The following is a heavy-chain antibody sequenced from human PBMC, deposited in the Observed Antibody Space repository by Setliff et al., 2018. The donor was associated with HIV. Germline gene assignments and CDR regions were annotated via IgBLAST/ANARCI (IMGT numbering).Heavy chain of an antibody. V-gene: IGHV4-31*11. CDR1: DASFSSGSYY. D-gene: IGHD1-26*01. J-gene: IGHJ4*02. CDR3: ALLYPYSGYLGY. Sequence: KSSETLSLTCAVSDASFSSGSYYWSWIRQRPGKGLEWIGYIFHSGSNSSNPSLNSRITISVDTSKNRFSLKLSSVTAADTAIYYCALLYPYSGYLGYWGQGTLVTVSS. CDR2: IFHSGSN.